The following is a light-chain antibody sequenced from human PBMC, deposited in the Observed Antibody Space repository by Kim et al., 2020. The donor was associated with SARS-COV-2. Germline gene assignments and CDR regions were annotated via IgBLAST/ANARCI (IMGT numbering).Light chain of an antibody. V-gene: IGKV1-17*01. CDR2: GAS. CDR1: QDIGND. CDR3: LQHRTYPIT. Sequence: ESGGSRVTTTWRTSQDIGNDLGWYQQSPGRAPKRLIYGASNLQSGVPSRFRGSGSGTEFTLTINSLQPEDFATYFCLQHRTYPITFGQGTRLEIK. J-gene: IGKJ5*01.